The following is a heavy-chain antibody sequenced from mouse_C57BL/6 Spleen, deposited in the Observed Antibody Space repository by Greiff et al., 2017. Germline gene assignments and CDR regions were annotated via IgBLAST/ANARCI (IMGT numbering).Heavy chain of an antibody. CDR1: GYSFTDYN. CDR3: AKGITTVVDGYFDY. J-gene: IGHJ2*01. V-gene: IGHV1-39*01. Sequence: VQLQQSGPELVKPGASVKISCKASGYSFTDYNMNWVKQSTGKSLEWIGVINPNYGTTSYNQKFKGKATLTVDQSSSTAYMQLNSLTSEDSAVYYGAKGITTVVDGYFDYWGQGTTLTVSS. CDR2: INPNYGTT. D-gene: IGHD1-1*01.